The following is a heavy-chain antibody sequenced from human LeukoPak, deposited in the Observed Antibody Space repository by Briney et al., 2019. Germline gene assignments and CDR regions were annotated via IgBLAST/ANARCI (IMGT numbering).Heavy chain of an antibody. Sequence: SGGSLRLSCAASGFTFSSYSMNWVRQAPGKGLEWVSYISSSSSTIYYADSVKGRFTISRDNAKNSLYLQMNSLRAEDTAVYYCARDEGRDYYGSGSLAAGYYMDVWGKGTTVTISS. D-gene: IGHD3-10*01. CDR3: ARDEGRDYYGSGSLAAGYYMDV. V-gene: IGHV3-48*01. CDR2: ISSSSSTI. CDR1: GFTFSSYS. J-gene: IGHJ6*03.